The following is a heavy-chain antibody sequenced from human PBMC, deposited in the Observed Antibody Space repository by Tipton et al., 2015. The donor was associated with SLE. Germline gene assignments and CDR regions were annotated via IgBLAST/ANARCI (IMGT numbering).Heavy chain of an antibody. CDR1: GGSLSSSSYY. Sequence: TLSLTCTVSGGSLSSSSYYWGWIRQPPGKGLEWIGKINHSGSTNYNPSFKSRVTISVDTSKNQFSLKLSSVTAADTAVYYCTRPIPPDYGGNSGLGYWGQGTLVTVSS. J-gene: IGHJ4*02. CDR2: INHSGST. CDR3: TRPIPPDYGGNSGLGY. V-gene: IGHV4-39*07. D-gene: IGHD4-23*01.